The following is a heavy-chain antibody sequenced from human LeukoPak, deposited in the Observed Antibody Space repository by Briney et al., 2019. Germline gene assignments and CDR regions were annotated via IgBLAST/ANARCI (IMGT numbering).Heavy chain of an antibody. V-gene: IGHV1-46*01. CDR2: INPSGGST. CDR3: ASVYKYAMDV. CDR1: GYTLTSYY. Sequence: ASVKVSCKASGYTLTSYYLHWVRQAPGQGLEWMAIINPSGGSTSHAQKFQGRVTMTRDTSASTVYMELSGLRSEDSAVYYCASVYKYAMDVWGQGTTVTVSS. J-gene: IGHJ6*02.